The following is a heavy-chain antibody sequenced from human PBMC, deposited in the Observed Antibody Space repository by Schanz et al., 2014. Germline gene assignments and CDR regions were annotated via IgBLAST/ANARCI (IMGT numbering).Heavy chain of an antibody. CDR1: GFTFSNYA. CDR3: AKVREWWPYYFDY. D-gene: IGHD2-15*01. Sequence: EVQLVESGGGLVQPGGSLRLSCSASGFTFSNYALHWVRQPPGKGLEWVSAISGNGGSTYFADSVKGRFTISRDNSDNTLFLQMNSLRAEDTAVYYCAKVREWWPYYFDYWGQGTLVTVSS. CDR2: ISGNGGST. V-gene: IGHV3-23*04. J-gene: IGHJ4*02.